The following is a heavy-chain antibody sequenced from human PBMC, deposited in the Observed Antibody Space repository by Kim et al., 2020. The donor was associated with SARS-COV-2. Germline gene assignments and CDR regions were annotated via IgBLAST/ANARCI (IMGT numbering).Heavy chain of an antibody. D-gene: IGHD3-10*01. CDR2: T. CDR3: AGPYGSTRFDY. J-gene: IGHJ4*02. Sequence: TYYNPSLKSRVTISVDTSKNQFSLKLSSVIAADTAVYYCAGPYGSTRFDYWGQGSLVTVSS. V-gene: IGHV4-31*02.